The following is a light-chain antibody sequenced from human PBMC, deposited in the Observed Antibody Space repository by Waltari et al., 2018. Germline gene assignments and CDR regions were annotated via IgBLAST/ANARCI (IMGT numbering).Light chain of an antibody. V-gene: IGKV1-39*01. CDR3: QQSYGTPLT. J-gene: IGKJ4*01. Sequence: DIQMTQSPYSLSASVEDRVTITCRASKSVYSYLNWYQHKPGKAPKLLIYSASTLQSGVPSRFSGSGSGTDFTLTISNVQPEDSAIYYCQQSYGTPLTFGGGTKVEI. CDR1: KSVYSY. CDR2: SAS.